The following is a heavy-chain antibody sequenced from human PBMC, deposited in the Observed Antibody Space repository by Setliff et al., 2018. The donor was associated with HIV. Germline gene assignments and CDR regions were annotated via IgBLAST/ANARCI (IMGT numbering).Heavy chain of an antibody. CDR1: GYPFTYRY. V-gene: IGHV1-45*02. D-gene: IGHD5-12*01. CDR3: ASGRGDGYNYSAFDI. Sequence: SVKVSCKASGYPFTYRYLHWVRQAPGQALEWMGWITPYNANTNYAQKFQDRVTMTSDRSMSTAYMGLSSLRSEDTAMYYCASGRGDGYNYSAFDIWGQGTVVTVSS. J-gene: IGHJ3*02. CDR2: ITPYNANT.